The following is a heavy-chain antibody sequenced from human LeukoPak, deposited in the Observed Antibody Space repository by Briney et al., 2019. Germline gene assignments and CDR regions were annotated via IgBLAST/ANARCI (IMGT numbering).Heavy chain of an antibody. V-gene: IGHV4-38-2*02. CDR1: GYSVSSTFY. CDR3: ANADSEDYFDY. D-gene: IGHD2-15*01. CDR2: FYHDETT. Sequence: PSETLSLTCSVSGYSVSSTFYWGWIRQPPGKGLEWIRSFYHDETTYYNPSLKSRVTLSVDSSKRHFYLDLYSVTAADTAVYYCANADSEDYFDYWGRGALVTVSS. J-gene: IGHJ4*02.